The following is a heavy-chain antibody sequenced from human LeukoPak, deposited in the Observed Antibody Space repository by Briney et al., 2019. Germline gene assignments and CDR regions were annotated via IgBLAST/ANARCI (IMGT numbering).Heavy chain of an antibody. V-gene: IGHV4-39*07. CDR2: MYNTGAT. D-gene: IGHD1-1*01. J-gene: IGHJ4*02. CDR3: AREGTTYGDYVGY. Sequence: SETLSLTCTVSGGSISDDNYYWGWIRQSPGKGLEGIVSMYNTGATYYNPSLKSRVSISLDPSENRFSLNLTSVTAADTAVYYCAREGTTYGDYVGYWGQGTLVTVSS. CDR1: GGSISDDNYY.